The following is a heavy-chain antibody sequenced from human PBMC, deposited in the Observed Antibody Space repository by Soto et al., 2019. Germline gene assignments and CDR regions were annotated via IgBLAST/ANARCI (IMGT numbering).Heavy chain of an antibody. CDR1: GFTFSDYY. Sequence: HRLSCATSGFTFSDYYMTWIRQAPGKGLEWVSYISSGGSSIYYADSVKGRFTISRDNAKNSLYLQMNSLRAEDTAMYYCASLAIGTIIRGAPDFWGQGTLVTVSS. D-gene: IGHD3-10*01. J-gene: IGHJ4*02. CDR2: ISSGGSSI. CDR3: ASLAIGTIIRGAPDF. V-gene: IGHV3-11*01.